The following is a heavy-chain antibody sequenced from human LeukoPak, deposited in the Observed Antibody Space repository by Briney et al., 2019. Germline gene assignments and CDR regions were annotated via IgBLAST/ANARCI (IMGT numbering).Heavy chain of an antibody. J-gene: IGHJ4*02. CDR1: GYRLTDLS. Sequence: ASVKVSCNVAGYRLTDLSIHWVRQAPGQGLEWMGWINPNSGGTNYAQKFQGRVTMTRDTSISTAYMELSRLRSDDTAVYYCARIFGSGSYRNYWGQGTLVTVSS. CDR3: ARIFGSGSYRNY. V-gene: IGHV1-2*02. CDR2: INPNSGGT. D-gene: IGHD3-10*01.